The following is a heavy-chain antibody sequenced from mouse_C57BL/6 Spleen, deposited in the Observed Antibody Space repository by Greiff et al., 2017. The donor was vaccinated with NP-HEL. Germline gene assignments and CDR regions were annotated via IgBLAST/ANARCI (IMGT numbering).Heavy chain of an antibody. J-gene: IGHJ4*01. CDR2: INPNYGTT. D-gene: IGHD2-3*01. V-gene: IGHV1-39*01. CDR1: GYTFTDYN. Sequence: EVQLQQSGPELVKPGASVKMSCKASGYTFTDYNMNWVKQSNGKSLEWIGVINPNYGTTSYNQKFKGKATLTVDQSSSTAYMQLNSLTSEDSAVYYCARSRRYDGYAYYYAFDYWGQGTSVTVSS. CDR3: ARSRRYDGYAYYYAFDY.